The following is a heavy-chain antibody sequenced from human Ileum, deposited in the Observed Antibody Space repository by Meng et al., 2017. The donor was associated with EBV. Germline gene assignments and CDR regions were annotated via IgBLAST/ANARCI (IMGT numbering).Heavy chain of an antibody. D-gene: IGHD6-19*01. CDR1: GGSVRSSGNY. J-gene: IGHJ4*02. Sequence: QVQLPECVPRLVKPSETLSLTCRVSGGSVRSSGNYWSWIRQPPGKGLEWIGYIYTSGSTNYNPSLKSRVTISVDTSKNQFSLKLSSVTAADTAVYYCARDGYSSGSDWGQGTLVTVSS. CDR3: ARDGYSSGSD. CDR2: IYTSGST. V-gene: IGHV4-61*08.